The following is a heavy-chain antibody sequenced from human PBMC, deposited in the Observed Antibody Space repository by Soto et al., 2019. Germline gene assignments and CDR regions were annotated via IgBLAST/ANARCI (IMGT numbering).Heavy chain of an antibody. V-gene: IGHV4-31*03. D-gene: IGHD2-2*01. J-gene: IGHJ4*02. CDR2: IYYSGST. Sequence: QVQLQESGPGLVKPSQTLSLTCTVSGGSISSGGYYLSWIRQHPGKGLEWIGYIYYSGSTYYNPSLKSRVTISVDTSKNQFSLKLSSVTAADTAVYYCARVRDIVVVPAAPVFDYWGQGTLVTVSS. CDR1: GGSISSGGYY. CDR3: ARVRDIVVVPAAPVFDY.